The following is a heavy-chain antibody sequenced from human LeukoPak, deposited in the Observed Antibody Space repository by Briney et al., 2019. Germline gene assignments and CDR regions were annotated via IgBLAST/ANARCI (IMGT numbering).Heavy chain of an antibody. Sequence: SETLSLTCIVSGASISSYYWSWIRHPAGKELEWIGRLQPSGATNYNPSLESRVTMTVDTSKNQFSLSLTSVTAADTAVYYCARDSTGTAFDPWGQGTLVTVSS. V-gene: IGHV4-4*07. J-gene: IGHJ5*02. CDR1: GASISSYY. CDR2: LQPSGAT. D-gene: IGHD1-14*01. CDR3: ARDSTGTAFDP.